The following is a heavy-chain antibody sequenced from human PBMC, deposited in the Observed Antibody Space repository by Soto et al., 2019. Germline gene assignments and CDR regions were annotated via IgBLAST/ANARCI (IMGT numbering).Heavy chain of an antibody. V-gene: IGHV3-64D*06. J-gene: IGHJ4*02. CDR2: ISSNGGST. D-gene: IGHD2-8*01. CDR1: GFTFSSYA. CDR3: VKGMVYAIVPLPELPLFEY. Sequence: LRLSGSASGFTFSSYAMHWVRQAPGKGLEYVAAISSNGGSTYYADSVKGRFTISRDNSKNTLYLQMSSLRAEDTAVYYCVKGMVYAIVPLPELPLFEYWGKGILVTVAA.